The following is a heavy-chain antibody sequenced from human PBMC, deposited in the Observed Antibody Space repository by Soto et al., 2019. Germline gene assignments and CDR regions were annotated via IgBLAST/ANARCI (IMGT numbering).Heavy chain of an antibody. V-gene: IGHV3-30*18. CDR3: AKAPDPLYTINVYYYNGMDV. CDR1: GFTFSSYG. J-gene: IGHJ6*02. Sequence: QVQLVESGGGVVQPGRSVRLSCAASGFTFSSYGMHWVRQAPGKGLEWVAVISYDGNNKYYADSVKGRFTISRDNSKNTLYLQMNSLRAEDTAVYYCAKAPDPLYTINVYYYNGMDVWGQGTTVTVSS. CDR2: ISYDGNNK. D-gene: IGHD3-3*01.